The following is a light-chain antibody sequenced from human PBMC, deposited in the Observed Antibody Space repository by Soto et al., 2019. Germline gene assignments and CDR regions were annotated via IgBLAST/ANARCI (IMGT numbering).Light chain of an antibody. J-gene: IGKJ1*01. Sequence: EIVLTQSPGTLSLSPGERATLSCRASQSVSYYLAWYQQKPGQAPRLLIYDASSRATGVPDRFSGSGSGTDFTLTISRLEPEDFALYYCQHYGDSSWTFGQGTKVDIK. CDR3: QHYGDSSWT. V-gene: IGKV3-20*01. CDR1: QSVSYY. CDR2: DAS.